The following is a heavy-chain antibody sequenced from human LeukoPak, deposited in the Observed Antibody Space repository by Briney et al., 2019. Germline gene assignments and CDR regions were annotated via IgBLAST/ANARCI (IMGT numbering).Heavy chain of an antibody. CDR2: ISSSGSTI. V-gene: IGHV3-48*03. J-gene: IGHJ3*02. D-gene: IGHD2-2*02. CDR3: ARGGYCSSTSCYIDAFDI. Sequence: QPGGSLRLSCAASGXTFSSYEMNWVRQAPGKGLEWVSYISSSGSTIYYADSVKGRFTISRDNAKNSLYLQMNSLRAEDTAVYYCARGGYCSSTSCYIDAFDIWGQGTMVTVSS. CDR1: GXTFSSYE.